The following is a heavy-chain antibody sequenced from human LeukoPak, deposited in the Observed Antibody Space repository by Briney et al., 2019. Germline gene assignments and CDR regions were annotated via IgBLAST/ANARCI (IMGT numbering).Heavy chain of an antibody. J-gene: IGHJ4*02. CDR3: ATRPARGSGPYYPYFDY. D-gene: IGHD3-22*01. Sequence: GESLKISCKGSGYIFTTYWIGWVRQMPGKGLEWMGIIYPGGSDTRNSPSFQGLVTISADKSVSTAYLQWSSLKASDTAVYYCATRPARGSGPYYPYFDYWGQGTLVTVSS. V-gene: IGHV5-51*01. CDR2: IYPGGSDT. CDR1: GYIFTTYW.